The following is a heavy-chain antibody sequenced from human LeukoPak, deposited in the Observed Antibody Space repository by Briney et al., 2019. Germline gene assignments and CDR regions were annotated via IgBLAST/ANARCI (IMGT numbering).Heavy chain of an antibody. CDR2: IWYDASNK. CDR1: GFTFSSFG. Sequence: GGSLTLSCAASGFTFSSFGMHWVRQAPGKGLAWVAVIWYDASNKYYADSVKGRLTISRDNSKNTLYLQMNSLRDDDTAVYYCVRGVGVSRFNYLDSWGQGTLVIVSS. V-gene: IGHV3-33*01. J-gene: IGHJ4*02. CDR3: VRGVGVSRFNYLDS. D-gene: IGHD6-13*01.